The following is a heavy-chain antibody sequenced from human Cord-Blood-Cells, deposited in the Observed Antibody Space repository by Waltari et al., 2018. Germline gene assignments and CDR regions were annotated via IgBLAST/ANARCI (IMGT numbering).Heavy chain of an antibody. J-gene: IGHJ4*02. CDR1: GFTVRSNY. Sequence: EVQLVESGGGLIQPGGSLRLPCAASGFTVRSNYMSWVRQAPGKGLEWVSVIYSGGSTYYADSVKGRFAISRDNSKNTLYLQMNSLRAEDTAVYYCARAVTSCYYFDYWGQGTLVTVSS. V-gene: IGHV3-53*01. CDR2: IYSGGST. D-gene: IGHD2-2*01. CDR3: ARAVTSCYYFDY.